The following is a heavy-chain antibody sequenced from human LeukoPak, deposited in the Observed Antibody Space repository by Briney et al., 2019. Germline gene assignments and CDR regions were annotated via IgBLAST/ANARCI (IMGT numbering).Heavy chain of an antibody. J-gene: IGHJ3*02. CDR2: IWYDGSND. CDR1: GFTFSQYA. D-gene: IGHD2-15*01. CDR3: AREADCSGGSCYRGAFDI. Sequence: GGSLRLSCAATGFTFSQYAMHWVRQAPGKGLEWVAAIWYDGSNDYYADSVKGRFTISRDNSKNTLSLQMNSLRAEDTAVYYCAREADCSGGSCYRGAFDIWGQGTMVTVSS. V-gene: IGHV3-33*01.